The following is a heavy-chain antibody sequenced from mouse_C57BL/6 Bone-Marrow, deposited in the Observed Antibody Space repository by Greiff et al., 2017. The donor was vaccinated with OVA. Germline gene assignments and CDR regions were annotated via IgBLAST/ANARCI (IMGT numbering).Heavy chain of an antibody. D-gene: IGHD1-1*01. CDR1: GFTFSSYA. V-gene: IGHV5-9-1*02. CDR2: ISSGGDYI. CDR3: TRDRGGSSYRWYFDV. J-gene: IGHJ1*03. Sequence: EVKVVESGEGLVKPGGSLKLSCAASGFTFSSYAMSWVRQTPEKRLEWVAYISSGGDYIYYADTVKGRFTISRDNARNTLYLQMSSLKSEDTAMYYCTRDRGGSSYRWYFDVWGTGTTVTVSS.